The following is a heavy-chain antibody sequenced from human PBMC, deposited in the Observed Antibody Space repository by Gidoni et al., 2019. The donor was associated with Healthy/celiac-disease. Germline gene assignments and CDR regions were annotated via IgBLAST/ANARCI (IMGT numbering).Heavy chain of an antibody. CDR1: GYSISSGYY. V-gene: IGHV4-38-2*02. Sequence: QVQLQESGPGLVKPSETLSLTCAVSGYSISSGYYWGWIRQPPGKGLEWIGSIHHSGSTYYNPSLKSRVTISVDTSKNQFSLKLSSVTAADTAVYYCARDNYYGSGSTFDYWGQGTLVTVSS. D-gene: IGHD3-10*01. CDR2: IHHSGST. CDR3: ARDNYYGSGSTFDY. J-gene: IGHJ4*02.